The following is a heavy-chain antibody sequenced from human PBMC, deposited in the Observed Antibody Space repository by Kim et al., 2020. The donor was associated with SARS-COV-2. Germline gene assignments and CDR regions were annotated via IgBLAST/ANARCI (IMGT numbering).Heavy chain of an antibody. V-gene: IGHV3-30-3*01. D-gene: IGHD2-2*02. CDR3: AREEGYCSSTSCYTYEIAGYFDY. CDR2: ISYDGSNK. Sequence: GGSLRLSCAASGFTFSSYAMHWVRQAPGKGLEWVAVISYDGSNKYYADSVKGRFTISRDNSKNTLYLQMNSLRAEDTAVYYCAREEGYCSSTSCYTYEIAGYFDYWGQGTLVTVSS. CDR1: GFTFSSYA. J-gene: IGHJ4*02.